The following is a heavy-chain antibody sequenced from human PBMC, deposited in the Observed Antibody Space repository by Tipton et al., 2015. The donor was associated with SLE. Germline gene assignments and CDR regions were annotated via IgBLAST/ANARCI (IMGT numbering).Heavy chain of an antibody. CDR1: GGSITNYY. D-gene: IGHD3/OR15-3a*01. J-gene: IGHJ4*02. Sequence: TLSLTCSVSGGSITNYYWIWIRQPPGKGLEWIGSIYYSGSTNYNPSLKNRVTISVDTSNNQFSLKLTSVTAADMAIYYCARVDTIYSFDYWGQGALVTVSS. CDR3: ARVDTIYSFDY. V-gene: IGHV4-59*12. CDR2: IYYSGST.